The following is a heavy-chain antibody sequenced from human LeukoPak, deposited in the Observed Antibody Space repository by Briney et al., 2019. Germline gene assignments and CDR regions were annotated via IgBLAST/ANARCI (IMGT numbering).Heavy chain of an antibody. CDR3: ARLDSFRRLRYSPPLDY. CDR1: GYNFTSYW. CDR2: IYPGDSET. D-gene: IGHD3-9*01. Sequence: GESLKISCKGSGYNFTSYWIGWVRQMPGKGLEWMGIIYPGDSETRYSPSFQGQVTISADKSISSAYLQWSSLKASDTAMYYCARLDSFRRLRYSPPLDYWGQGTLVTVSS. J-gene: IGHJ4*02. V-gene: IGHV5-51*01.